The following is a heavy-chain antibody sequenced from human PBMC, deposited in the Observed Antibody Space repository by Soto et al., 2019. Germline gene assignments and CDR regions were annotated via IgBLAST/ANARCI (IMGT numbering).Heavy chain of an antibody. J-gene: IGHJ6*02. CDR3: ATTRVGPRSSSICFSGIFDGMDV. CDR1: GFTISNYG. D-gene: IGHD2-2*01. Sequence: SLRLSCAASGFTISNYGMHWVRQAPGKGLEWVAVISYDGTITYYADSVKGRFTISRDNSKNTLYLQMNSLRTEDTAVYYCATTRVGPRSSSICFSGIFDGMDVWGQGTTVTVSS. CDR2: ISYDGTIT. V-gene: IGHV3-30-3*01.